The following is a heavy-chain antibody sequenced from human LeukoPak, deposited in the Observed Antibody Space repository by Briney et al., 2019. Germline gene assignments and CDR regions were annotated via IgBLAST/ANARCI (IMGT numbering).Heavy chain of an antibody. CDR3: ARDRRSYEYYFDY. CDR2: ISYDGTNK. V-gene: IGHV3-30-3*01. Sequence: PGGSLRLSCAASGFTYSNYAMYWVRQAPGKGLEWVAVISYDGTNKYYADSVKGRFTISRDNSKNTLYLQMSSLRAEDTAVYYCARDRRSYEYYFDYWGQGPLVTVSS. CDR1: GFTYSNYA. J-gene: IGHJ4*02. D-gene: IGHD5-12*01.